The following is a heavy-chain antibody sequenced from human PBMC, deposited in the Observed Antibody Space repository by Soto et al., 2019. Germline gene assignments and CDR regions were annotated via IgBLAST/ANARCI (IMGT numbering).Heavy chain of an antibody. CDR2: INPSGGST. J-gene: IGHJ4*02. D-gene: IGHD4-4*01. CDR3: AVTSYSIDY. V-gene: IGHV1-46*01. CDR1: GYTFTSEY. Sequence: ALLMDSCKTSGYTFTSEYMHWVRQAHGQGLEWMGIINPSGGSTSYAQKFQGRVTMTRDTSTSTVYMELSSLRSEDTAVYYCAVTSYSIDYRGQRTLVTVSS.